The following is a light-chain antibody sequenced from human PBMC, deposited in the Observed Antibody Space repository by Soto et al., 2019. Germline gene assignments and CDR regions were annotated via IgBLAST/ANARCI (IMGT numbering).Light chain of an antibody. CDR2: DVS. CDR3: SSYTSSSTEV. J-gene: IGLJ1*01. V-gene: IGLV2-14*01. Sequence: QSVLTQPASVSGSPGQSITISCTGTSSDVGGYNYVSWYQQHPGKAPKLMIYDVSNRPSGVSNRFSGSKSGNTASLTISGLQAEDEADYYCSSYTSSSTEVFGTGTKVNRP. CDR1: SSDVGGYNY.